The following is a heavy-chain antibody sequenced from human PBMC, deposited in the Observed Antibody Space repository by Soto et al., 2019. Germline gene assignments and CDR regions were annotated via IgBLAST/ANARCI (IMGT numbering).Heavy chain of an antibody. J-gene: IGHJ3*02. CDR2: IYPGDSDT. CDR3: AMGGGPTRYYSSMAFDI. D-gene: IGHD3-10*01. Sequence: PGESLKISCNGSGYSFTSYWIGWVRQMPGKGLEWMGIIYPGDSDTRYSPSFQGQVTISADKSISTAYLQWSSLKASDTAMYYCAMGGGPTRYYSSMAFDIWGQGTMVTVSS. V-gene: IGHV5-51*01. CDR1: GYSFTSYW.